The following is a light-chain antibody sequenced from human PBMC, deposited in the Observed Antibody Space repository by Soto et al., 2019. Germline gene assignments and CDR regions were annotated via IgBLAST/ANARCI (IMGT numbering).Light chain of an antibody. V-gene: IGKV3-11*01. Sequence: EIVLTQSPATLSFSPGERATLSCRASQSIGSYLGWYQQKPGQAPRLLISDASNRATGIPARFSGSGSGTDFAITISSLEPEDFAVYYCQHRSTWPRTFGHETRLEI. CDR1: QSIGSY. CDR2: DAS. J-gene: IGKJ5*01. CDR3: QHRSTWPRT.